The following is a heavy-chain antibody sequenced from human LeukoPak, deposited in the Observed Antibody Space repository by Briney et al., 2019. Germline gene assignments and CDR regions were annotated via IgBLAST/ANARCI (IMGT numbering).Heavy chain of an antibody. V-gene: IGHV1-2*02. D-gene: IGHD5-24*01. Sequence: ASVKVSFKASGYTFTGYYMHWVRQAPGQGLEWMGWINPNSGGTNYAQKFQGRVTMTRDTSISTAYMELSRLRSDDTAVYYCARTLRVWLQNWFDPWGQGTLVTVSS. CDR3: ARTLRVWLQNWFDP. CDR1: GYTFTGYY. J-gene: IGHJ5*02. CDR2: INPNSGGT.